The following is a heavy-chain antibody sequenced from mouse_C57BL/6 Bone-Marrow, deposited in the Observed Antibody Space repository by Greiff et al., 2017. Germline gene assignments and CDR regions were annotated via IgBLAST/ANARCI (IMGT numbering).Heavy chain of an antibody. CDR1: GFTFSSYG. V-gene: IGHV5-6*01. CDR2: ISSGGSYT. CDR3: ARLRLLRFAY. Sequence: EVQLVESGGDLVKPGGSLKLSCAASGFTFSSYGMSWVRQTPDKRLEWVATISSGGSYTYYPDSVKGRFTISRDNAKNTLYLQMSSLKSEDTAMYYCARLRLLRFAYWGQETLGTVSA. D-gene: IGHD1-1*01. J-gene: IGHJ3*01.